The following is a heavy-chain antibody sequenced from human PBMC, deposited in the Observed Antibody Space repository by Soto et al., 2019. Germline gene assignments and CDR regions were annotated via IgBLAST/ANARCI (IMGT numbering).Heavy chain of an antibody. D-gene: IGHD4-4*01. CDR2: ISAYNGNT. CDR3: ARDLRYSNLYYYYYYGMDV. J-gene: IGHJ6*02. Sequence: GDSVKVSCKASGYTFTSYGISWVRQAPGQGLEWMGWISAYNGNTNYAQKLQGRVTMTTDTSTSTAYMELRSLRSDDTAVYYCARDLRYSNLYYYYYYGMDVWGQGTTVTV. CDR1: GYTFTSYG. V-gene: IGHV1-18*04.